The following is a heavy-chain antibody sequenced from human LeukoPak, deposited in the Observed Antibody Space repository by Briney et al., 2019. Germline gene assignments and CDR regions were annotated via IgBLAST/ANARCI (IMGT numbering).Heavy chain of an antibody. CDR1: GFTFSSYW. V-gene: IGHV3-7*01. CDR2: IKQDGSEK. CDR3: ARVMSASVWRTYGSYYSYYMDV. Sequence: GGSLRLSCAASGFTFSSYWMTWVRQAPGKGLEWVANIKQDGSEKYSVDSVKGRFTISRDNAKNSLYMQMNSLRAEDTAVYYCARVMSASVWRTYGSYYSYYMDVWGKGTTVTVSS. J-gene: IGHJ6*03. D-gene: IGHD3-16*01.